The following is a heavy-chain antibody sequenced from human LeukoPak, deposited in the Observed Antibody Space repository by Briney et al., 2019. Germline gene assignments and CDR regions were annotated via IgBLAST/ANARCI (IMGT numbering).Heavy chain of an antibody. CDR2: ISYDGSNK. D-gene: IGHD3-10*01. CDR3: ARDAYYYGSGSYLGYFDY. V-gene: IGHV3-30-3*01. Sequence: GGSLRLACAASGFRFSSYAMSWVRQAPGKGLEWVAVISYDGSNKYYADSVKGRFTISRDNSKNTLYLQMNSLRAEDTAVYYCARDAYYYGSGSYLGYFDYWGQGTLVTVSS. CDR1: GFRFSSYA. J-gene: IGHJ4*02.